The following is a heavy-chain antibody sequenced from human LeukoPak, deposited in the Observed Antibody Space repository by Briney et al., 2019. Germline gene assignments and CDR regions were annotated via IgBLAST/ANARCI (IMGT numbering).Heavy chain of an antibody. Sequence: ASEKVSCKASGYTFTSYDINWVRQATGQGLEWMGWMNPNSGNTGYAQKFQGRVTMTRNTSISTAYMELSSLRSEDTAVYYCARSDGYNLIPYSTPSRPPVDPWGQGTLVTVSS. V-gene: IGHV1-8*01. CDR3: ARSDGYNLIPYSTPSRPPVDP. J-gene: IGHJ5*02. CDR2: MNPNSGNT. D-gene: IGHD5-24*01. CDR1: GYTFTSYD.